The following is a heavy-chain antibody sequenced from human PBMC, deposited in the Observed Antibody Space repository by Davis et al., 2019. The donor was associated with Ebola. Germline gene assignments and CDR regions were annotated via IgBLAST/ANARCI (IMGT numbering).Heavy chain of an antibody. Sequence: SVKVSCKASGGTFSSYAISWVRQAPGQGLEWMGGIIPIFGTANYAQKFQGRVTITADESTSTAYMELSSLRSEDTAVYYCARNPGIAVAATDYWGQGTLVTVSS. D-gene: IGHD6-19*01. V-gene: IGHV1-69*13. CDR3: ARNPGIAVAATDY. CDR1: GGTFSSYA. J-gene: IGHJ4*02. CDR2: IIPIFGTA.